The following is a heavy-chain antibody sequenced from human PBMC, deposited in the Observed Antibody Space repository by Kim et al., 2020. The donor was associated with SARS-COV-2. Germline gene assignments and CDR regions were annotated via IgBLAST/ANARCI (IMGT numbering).Heavy chain of an antibody. CDR3: ATDQTSGWYLTYWYFDL. CDR1: GGSISSSSYY. V-gene: IGHV4-39*07. D-gene: IGHD6-19*01. Sequence: SETLSLTCTVSGGSISSSSYYWGWIRQPPGKGLEWIGSIYYSGSTYYNPSLKSRVTISVDTSKNQFSLKLSSVTAADTAVYYCATDQTSGWYLTYWYFDLWGRGTLVTVSS. J-gene: IGHJ2*01. CDR2: IYYSGST.